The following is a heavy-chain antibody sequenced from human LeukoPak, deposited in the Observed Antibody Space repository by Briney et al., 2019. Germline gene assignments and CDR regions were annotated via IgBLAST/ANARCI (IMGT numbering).Heavy chain of an antibody. Sequence: SETLSLTCSVSGGSISSYYWSWIRQPPGKGLEWIGYIYYSGSTNYNPSLKSRVTISVDTSKNQFSLKLNSVTAADTAVYYCARGRNLEWFDYWGQGTLVTVSS. CDR3: ARGRNLEWFDY. CDR2: IYYSGST. V-gene: IGHV4-59*01. J-gene: IGHJ5*01. CDR1: GGSISSYY. D-gene: IGHD3-3*01.